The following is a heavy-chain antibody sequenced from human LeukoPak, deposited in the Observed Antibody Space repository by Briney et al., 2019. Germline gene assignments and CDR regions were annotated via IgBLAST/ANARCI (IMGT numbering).Heavy chain of an antibody. CDR2: ISYDGSNK. D-gene: IGHD1-7*01. CDR3: ARLNWNYESYMDV. V-gene: IGHV3-30*03. CDR1: GFTFSSYG. Sequence: GGSLRLSCAASGFTFSSYGMHWVRQAPGKGLEWVAVISYDGSNKYYADSVKGRFTISRNNSKNTLYLQMNSLRAEDTAVYYCARLNWNYESYMDVWDKGTTVTVSS. J-gene: IGHJ6*03.